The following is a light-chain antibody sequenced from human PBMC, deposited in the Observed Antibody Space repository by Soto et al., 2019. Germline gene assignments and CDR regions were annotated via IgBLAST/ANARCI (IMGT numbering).Light chain of an antibody. CDR3: SSYAGNNNLV. V-gene: IGLV2-11*01. Sequence: QSALTQPRSVSGSPGQSVSISCTGTISDVAGYNYDSWYQHHPGKAPKLLISDVTKRPSWVPDRFSGSNSSNTASLTISELQDEDEADYYCSSYAGNNNLVFGGGTKVTVL. CDR1: ISDVAGYNY. J-gene: IGLJ2*01. CDR2: DVT.